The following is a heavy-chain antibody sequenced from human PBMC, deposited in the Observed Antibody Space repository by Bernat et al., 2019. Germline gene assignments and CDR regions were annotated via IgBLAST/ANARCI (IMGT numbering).Heavy chain of an antibody. Sequence: EVQLVESGGGLVQPGGSLRLSCAASGFTFSSYSMNWVRQAPGKGLEWVSYISSSSSTIYYADSVKGRFTISRDNAKNSLYLQMNSLRDEDTAVYYCARGEYDSGYDPWYYFDYWGQETLVTVSS. V-gene: IGHV3-48*02. J-gene: IGHJ4*02. CDR2: ISSSSSTI. CDR3: ARGEYDSGYDPWYYFDY. CDR1: GFTFSSYS. D-gene: IGHD5-12*01.